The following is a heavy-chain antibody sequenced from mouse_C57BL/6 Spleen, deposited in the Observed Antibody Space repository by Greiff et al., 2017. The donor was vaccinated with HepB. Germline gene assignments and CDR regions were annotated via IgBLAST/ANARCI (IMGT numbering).Heavy chain of an antibody. D-gene: IGHD1-1*01. CDR1: GYTFTSYW. J-gene: IGHJ4*01. CDR3: ARSYVTTVVEQFYAMDY. V-gene: IGHV1-53*01. Sequence: QVQLQQPGTELVKPGASVKLSCKASGYTFTSYWMHWVKQRPGQGLEWIGNINPSNGGTNYNEKFKSKATLTVDKSSSTAYMQLSSLTSEDSAVYYCARSYVTTVVEQFYAMDYWGQGTSVTVSS. CDR2: INPSNGGT.